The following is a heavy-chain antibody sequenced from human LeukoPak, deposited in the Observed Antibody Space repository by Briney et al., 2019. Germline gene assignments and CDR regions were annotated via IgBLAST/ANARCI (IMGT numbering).Heavy chain of an antibody. CDR1: GGTFSSYA. J-gene: IGHJ3*02. D-gene: IGHD6-19*01. V-gene: IGHV1-69*06. Sequence: SVKVSCKASGGTFSSYATSWVRQAPGQGLEWMGGIIPIFGTANYAQKFQGRVTITADKSTSTAYMELSSLRSEDTAAYYCATEVESYSSGWDDAFDIWGQGTMVTVSS. CDR3: ATEVESYSSGWDDAFDI. CDR2: IIPIFGTA.